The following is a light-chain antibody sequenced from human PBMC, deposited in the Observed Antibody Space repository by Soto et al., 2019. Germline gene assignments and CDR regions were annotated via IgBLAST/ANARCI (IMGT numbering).Light chain of an antibody. CDR3: QQRSNWIT. V-gene: IGKV3-11*01. J-gene: IGKJ5*01. Sequence: PGERATLSCWASQSVSTYLAWYQQKPGQAPRLLIYDASSRATGIPARFSGSGSGTDFTLTISSVEPEDFEVYYCQQRSNWITFGQGTRLEI. CDR1: QSVSTY. CDR2: DAS.